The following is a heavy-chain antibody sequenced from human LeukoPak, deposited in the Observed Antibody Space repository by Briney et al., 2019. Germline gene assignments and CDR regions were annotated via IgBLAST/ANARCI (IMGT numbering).Heavy chain of an antibody. CDR3: ARPQGPSYYDSSGPLDY. CDR2: MNPNSGNT. CDR1: GYTFTSYD. D-gene: IGHD3-22*01. Sequence: ASVKVSCKASGYTFTSYDNNWVRQATGQGLEWMGWMNPNSGNTGYAQKFQGRVTMTGNTSISTAYMELSSLRSEDTAVYYCARPQGPSYYDSSGPLDYWGQGTLVTVSS. J-gene: IGHJ4*02. V-gene: IGHV1-8*01.